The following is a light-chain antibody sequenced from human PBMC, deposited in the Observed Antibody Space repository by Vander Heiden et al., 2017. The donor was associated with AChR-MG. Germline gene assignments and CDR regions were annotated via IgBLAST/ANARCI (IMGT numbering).Light chain of an antibody. CDR2: LGS. V-gene: IGKV2-28*01. CDR1: PSLLHSNGYNY. J-gene: IGKJ5*01. CDR3: IQALQTPT. Sequence: IVMTQSPLSLPVTPGEPASISCRSSPSLLHSNGYNYLDWYLQKPGQSPQLLIYLGSSRASGVPDRFSGSGSGTDFTLKISRVEAEDVGVYYCIQALQTPTFGQGTRLEIK.